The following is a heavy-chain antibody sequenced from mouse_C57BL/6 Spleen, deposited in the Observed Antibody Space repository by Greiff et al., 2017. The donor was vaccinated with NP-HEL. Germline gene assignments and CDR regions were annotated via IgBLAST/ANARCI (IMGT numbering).Heavy chain of an antibody. V-gene: IGHV1-42*01. CDR3: ARTGTGTFFAY. D-gene: IGHD4-1*01. CDR2: INPSTGGT. CDR1: GYSFTGYY. J-gene: IGHJ3*01. Sequence: EVQLQESGPELVKPGASVKISCKASGYSFTGYYMNWVKQSPEKSLEWIGVINPSTGGTTYNQKFKDKATLTVDKSSSTAYMQLTSLTSEDAAVYYCARTGTGTFFAYWGQGTLVTVSA.